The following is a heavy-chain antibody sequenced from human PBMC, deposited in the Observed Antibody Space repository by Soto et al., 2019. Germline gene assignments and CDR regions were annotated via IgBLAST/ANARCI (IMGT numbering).Heavy chain of an antibody. J-gene: IGHJ4*02. CDR2: ISGGGDTT. V-gene: IGHV3-23*01. CDR3: AKGRGGSGSLTPRVDF. D-gene: IGHD3-10*01. CDR1: GFTFNNYA. Sequence: EVQLLDSGGGLVQPGGSLRLSCAASGFTFNNYAMTWVRQAPGKGLEWDSAISGGGDTTSYADSVKGRFTVSRDGSKNTLYLQMSSLRAEDTALYYCAKGRGGSGSLTPRVDFWGQGTLVTVSS.